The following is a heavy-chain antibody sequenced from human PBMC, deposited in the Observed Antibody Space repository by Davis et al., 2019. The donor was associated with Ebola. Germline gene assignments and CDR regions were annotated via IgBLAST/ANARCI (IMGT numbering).Heavy chain of an antibody. D-gene: IGHD5-18*01. CDR2: ISDSGSAA. Sequence: GGFLRLSCVASGFTFNEYEMNWVRQTPEKGLEWISYISDSGSAAYYTDSVKGRFTISRDNAKNSLYLQMNTLRVEDTAIYYCVPGTWIRGQGTLVTVSS. J-gene: IGHJ4*02. CDR1: GFTFNEYE. CDR3: VPGTWI. V-gene: IGHV3-48*03.